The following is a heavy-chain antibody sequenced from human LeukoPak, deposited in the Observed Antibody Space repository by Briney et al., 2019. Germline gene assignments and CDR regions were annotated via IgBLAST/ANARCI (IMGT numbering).Heavy chain of an antibody. CDR3: AREGGFYRPLDY. V-gene: IGHV4-4*01. J-gene: IGHJ4*02. D-gene: IGHD3-3*01. CDR1: GGSVINTNW. Sequence: PSGTLSLTCGVSGGSVINTNWWTWVRQPPGKGLEWIGEVHLDGRTNYNPSLESRLTMSVDVSENQVSLKLTSVTAADTAVYCCAREGGFYRPLDYSGQGTLVTVSS. CDR2: VHLDGRT.